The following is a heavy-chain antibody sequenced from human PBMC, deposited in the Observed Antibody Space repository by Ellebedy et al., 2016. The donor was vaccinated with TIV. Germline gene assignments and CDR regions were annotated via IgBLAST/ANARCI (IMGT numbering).Heavy chain of an antibody. CDR2: IDGDDDK. V-gene: IGHV2-70*11. J-gene: IGHJ4*02. Sequence: SGPTLVKPTQTLTLTCTFSGFSLSTTKMSVNWIRQPPGKALEWLARIDGDDDKYFNTSLRTRLTISKDTSKNQVVLTMTNMDPVDTATYYCARTDGSGWAFDSWGQGTLVTVSS. CDR3: ARTDGSGWAFDS. CDR1: GFSLSTTKMS. D-gene: IGHD6-19*01.